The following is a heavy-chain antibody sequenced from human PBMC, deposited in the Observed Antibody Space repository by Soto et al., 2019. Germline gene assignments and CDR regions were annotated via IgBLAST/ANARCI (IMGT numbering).Heavy chain of an antibody. J-gene: IGHJ3*02. Sequence: SETLSLTCTVSGGSISSSSYYWGWIRQPPGKGLEWIGSIYYSGSTYYNPSLKSRVTISVDTSKNQFSLKLSSVTAADTAVYYCARQLGAARPAFDIWGQGTMVTVSS. CDR3: ARQLGAARPAFDI. CDR2: IYYSGST. CDR1: GGSISSSSYY. V-gene: IGHV4-39*01. D-gene: IGHD6-6*01.